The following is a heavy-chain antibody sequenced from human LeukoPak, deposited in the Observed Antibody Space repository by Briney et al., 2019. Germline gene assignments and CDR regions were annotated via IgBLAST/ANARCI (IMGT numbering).Heavy chain of an antibody. D-gene: IGHD1-26*01. CDR1: GGTFTSYA. CDR2: IIPISGTT. CDR3: ARKLRLGGNWFDP. J-gene: IGHJ5*02. Sequence: ASVKVSCKTSGGTFTSYAITWVRQAPGQGLEWMGKIIPISGTTNYAQKFQGRVTFTADESTRTAYMELSSLRSEDTALYYCARKLRLGGNWFDPWGQGTLVTVSS. V-gene: IGHV1-69*13.